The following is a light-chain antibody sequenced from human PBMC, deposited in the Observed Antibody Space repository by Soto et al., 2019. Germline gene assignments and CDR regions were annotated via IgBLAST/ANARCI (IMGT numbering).Light chain of an antibody. Sequence: QAVVTQEPSLTVSPGGTVTLTCATSTGAVTSGYYPNWFQQKPGQAPRALIYSTNNKYSWTPARFSGSLLGGKAALTLSGVQPEDEADYDCLLYYGGQLGVFGGGTQLTVL. V-gene: IGLV7-43*01. CDR3: LLYYGGQLGV. CDR1: TGAVTSGYY. CDR2: STN. J-gene: IGLJ2*01.